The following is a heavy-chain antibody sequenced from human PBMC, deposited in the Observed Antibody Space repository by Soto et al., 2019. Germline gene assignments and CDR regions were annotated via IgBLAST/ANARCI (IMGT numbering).Heavy chain of an antibody. V-gene: IGHV3-23*01. CDR2: ISGSGGST. Sequence: GGSLRLSCAASGFTFSSYAMSWVRQAPGKGLEWVSAISGSGGSTYYADSVKGWFTISRDNSKNTLYLQMNSLRAEDTAVYYCANRPTTVVSWNFDYWGQGTLVTVSS. D-gene: IGHD4-17*01. CDR1: GFTFSSYA. J-gene: IGHJ4*02. CDR3: ANRPTTVVSWNFDY.